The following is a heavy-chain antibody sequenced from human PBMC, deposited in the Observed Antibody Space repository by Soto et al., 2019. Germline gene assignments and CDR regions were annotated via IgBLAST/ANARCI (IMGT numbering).Heavy chain of an antibody. CDR1: GFTFSSYA. D-gene: IGHD4-17*01. Sequence: QVQLVESGGGVVQPGRSLRLSCAASGFTFSSYAMHWVRQAPGKGVEWVAVISYDGSNKYYADSVKGRFTISRDNSKNTLYLQMNSLRAEDTAVYYCAREDDYGDYVGYFDLWGRSTLVTVSS. V-gene: IGHV3-30-3*01. CDR3: AREDDYGDYVGYFDL. CDR2: ISYDGSNK. J-gene: IGHJ2*01.